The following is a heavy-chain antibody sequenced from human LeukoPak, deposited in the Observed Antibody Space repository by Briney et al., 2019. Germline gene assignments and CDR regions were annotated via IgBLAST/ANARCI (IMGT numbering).Heavy chain of an antibody. D-gene: IGHD3-9*01. CDR2: INPNTGGT. J-gene: IGHJ4*02. Sequence: ASVTVSCKASGYTFTGYFMHWVRQAPGQGLDWMGWINPNTGGTKYAQKFQGRVTMTRDTSIGTAYMELSTVTSDDTAVYFCARVHATGYFSLDLGYWGQGTLVTVSS. CDR3: ARVHATGYFSLDLGY. CDR1: GYTFTGYF. V-gene: IGHV1-2*02.